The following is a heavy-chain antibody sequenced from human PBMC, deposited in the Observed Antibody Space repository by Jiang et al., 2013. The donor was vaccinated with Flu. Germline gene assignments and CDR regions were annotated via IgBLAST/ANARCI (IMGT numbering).Heavy chain of an antibody. CDR1: GGSISSYY. D-gene: IGHD5-18*01. Sequence: GSGLVKPSETLSLTCTVSGGSISSYYWSWIRQPPGKGLEWIGYIYYSGSTNYNPSLKSRVTISVDTSKNQFSLKLSSVTAADTAVYYCARQGEDTAMVYDWGQGTLVTVSS. CDR3: ARQGEDTAMVYD. J-gene: IGHJ4*02. CDR2: IYYSGST. V-gene: IGHV4-59*08.